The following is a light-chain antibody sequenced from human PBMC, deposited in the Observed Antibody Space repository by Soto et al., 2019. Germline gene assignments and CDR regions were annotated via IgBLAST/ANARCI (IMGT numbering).Light chain of an antibody. J-gene: IGLJ3*02. CDR2: RDN. V-gene: IGLV1-47*01. CDR1: SSNIGSNY. CDR3: ATWDDSLSAWV. Sequence: QSVLIQPPSASGTPGQRVTMSCSGSSSNIGSNYVYWFQQLPGTAPKLLIQRDNQRPSGVPDRFSGSKSGTSASLAISGLRSEDEDDYFCATWDDSLSAWVFGGGTKLTVL.